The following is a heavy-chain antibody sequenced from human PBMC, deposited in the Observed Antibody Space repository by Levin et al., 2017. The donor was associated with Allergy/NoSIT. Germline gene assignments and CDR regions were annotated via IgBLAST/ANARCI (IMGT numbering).Heavy chain of an antibody. CDR2: INHSGST. CDR1: GGSFSGYY. CDR3: ARARQQLAGRY. J-gene: IGHJ4*02. D-gene: IGHD6-13*01. Sequence: SETLSLTCAVYGGSFSGYYWSWIRQPPGKGLEWIGEINHSGSTNYNPSLKSRVTISVDTSKNQFSLKLSSVTAADTAVYYCARARQQLAGRYWGQGTLVTVSS. V-gene: IGHV4-34*01.